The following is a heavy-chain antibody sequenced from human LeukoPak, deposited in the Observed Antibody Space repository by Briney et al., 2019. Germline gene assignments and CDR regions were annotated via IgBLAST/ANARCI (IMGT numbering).Heavy chain of an antibody. CDR3: ARDAPGGRSSWLYDAFDI. Sequence: PGGSLRLSCAASGFTFSSYEMNWVRQAPGKGLEWVSYISSSGSTIYYADSVKGRFTISRDNAKNSLYLQMNSLRAEDTAVYYCARDAPGGRSSWLYDAFDIWGQGTMVTVSS. J-gene: IGHJ3*02. CDR1: GFTFSSYE. D-gene: IGHD6-13*01. V-gene: IGHV3-48*03. CDR2: ISSSGSTI.